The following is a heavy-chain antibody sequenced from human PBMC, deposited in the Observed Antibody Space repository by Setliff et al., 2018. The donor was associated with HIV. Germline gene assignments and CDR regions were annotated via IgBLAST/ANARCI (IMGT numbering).Heavy chain of an antibody. D-gene: IGHD4-17*01. CDR1: GGTFSSYA. J-gene: IGHJ3*02. Sequence: ASVKVSCKASGGTFSSYAISWVRQAPGQGLEWMGGIIPIFGTANYAQKFQGRVTMATDTSTNTAYMELRSLRSDDTAVYYCARGYGAFDIWGQGTMVTVSS. CDR2: IIPIFGTA. CDR3: ARGYGAFDI. V-gene: IGHV1-69*05.